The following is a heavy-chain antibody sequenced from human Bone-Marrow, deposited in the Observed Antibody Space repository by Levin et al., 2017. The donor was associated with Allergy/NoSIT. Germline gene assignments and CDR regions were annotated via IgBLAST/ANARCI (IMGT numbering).Heavy chain of an antibody. Sequence: LAGGSLRLSCAASGFTFRNCWMTWVRQAPGKGLEWVANIKEDGSAQYYGDSVKGRFTISRDNAKTSLFLQMNSLRAEDTAVYYCARDVYGWGSHDYWGQGTLVTVSS. D-gene: IGHD3-10*01. J-gene: IGHJ4*02. V-gene: IGHV3-7*01. CDR3: ARDVYGWGSHDY. CDR1: GFTFRNCW. CDR2: IKEDGSAQ.